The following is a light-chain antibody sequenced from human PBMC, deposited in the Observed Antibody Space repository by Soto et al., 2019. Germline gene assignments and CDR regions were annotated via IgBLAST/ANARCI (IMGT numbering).Light chain of an antibody. V-gene: IGLV2-8*01. CDR2: DVN. CDR3: TSYAGGNNV. CDR1: STDVGGYDY. J-gene: IGLJ1*01. Sequence: QSALTQPPSASGSPGQSVTISCTGTSTDVGGYDYVSWYQQHPGKVPKLMIYDVNKRPSGVPDRFSGSKSGNTASLTVSGRQPEDEADYYCTSYAGGNNVFGTGTKVTVL.